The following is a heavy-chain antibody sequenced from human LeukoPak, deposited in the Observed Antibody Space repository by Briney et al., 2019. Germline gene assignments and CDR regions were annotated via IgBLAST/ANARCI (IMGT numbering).Heavy chain of an antibody. J-gene: IGHJ4*02. CDR2: IYTNGRP. CDR1: GAPFSGYY. Sequence: PSETLSLTCTVSGAPFSGYYWGWIRQAAGTGLEWIGRIYTNGRPYYNPSLRSRVTMSVDTSKNQFSLKLSSVTAADTAVYYCAREARDYEISGYYYGNWGQGTLVTVSS. CDR3: AREARDYEISGYYYGN. V-gene: IGHV4-4*07. D-gene: IGHD3-22*01.